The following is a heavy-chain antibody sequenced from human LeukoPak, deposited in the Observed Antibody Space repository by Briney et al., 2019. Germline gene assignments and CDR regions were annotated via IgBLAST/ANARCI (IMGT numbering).Heavy chain of an antibody. V-gene: IGHV3-23*01. J-gene: IGHJ4*02. CDR2: ISGSGGST. CDR1: GFTFSSYA. CDR3: AKSIEWFGELLAYGDY. Sequence: GGSLRLSCAASGFTFSSYAMSWVRQAPGKGLEWVSAISGSGGSTYYADSVKGRFTTSRDSSKNTLYLQMNSLRAEDTAVYYCAKSIEWFGELLAYGDYWGQGTLVTVSS. D-gene: IGHD3-10*01.